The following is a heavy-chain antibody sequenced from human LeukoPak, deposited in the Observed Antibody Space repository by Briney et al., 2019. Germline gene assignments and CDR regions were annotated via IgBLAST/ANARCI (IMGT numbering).Heavy chain of an antibody. J-gene: IGHJ4*02. V-gene: IGHV1-18*01. CDR1: GYTFTSYG. Sequence: ASVKVSCKASGYTFTSYGISWVRQAPGQGLEWMGWISAYNGNTSYAQKLQGRVTMTTDTSTSTAYMELRSLRSDDTAVYYCARASITMIVVVPDDYWGQGTLVTLSS. CDR2: ISAYNGNT. D-gene: IGHD3-22*01. CDR3: ARASITMIVVVPDDY.